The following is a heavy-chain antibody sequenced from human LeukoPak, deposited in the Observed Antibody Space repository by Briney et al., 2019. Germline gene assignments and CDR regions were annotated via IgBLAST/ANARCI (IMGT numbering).Heavy chain of an antibody. CDR1: GYTFTGYY. CDR2: INPNSGGT. Sequence: ASVKVSCKASGYTFTGYYMHWVRQAPGQGLEWMGWINPNSGGTNYAQKFQGRVTMTRDTSISTAYMELSSLRSEDTAVYYCARGVTGRYCSSTSCHWRAWLDPWGQGTLVTVSS. V-gene: IGHV1-2*02. D-gene: IGHD2-2*01. CDR3: ARGVTGRYCSSTSCHWRAWLDP. J-gene: IGHJ5*02.